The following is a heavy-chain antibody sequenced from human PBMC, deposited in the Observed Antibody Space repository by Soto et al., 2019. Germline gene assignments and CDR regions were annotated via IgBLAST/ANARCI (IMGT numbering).Heavy chain of an antibody. Sequence: SETLSLTCTVSGGSISSSSYYWGWIRQPPGKGLEWIGSIYYSGSTNYNPSLKSRVTISVDTSKNQFSLKLSSVTAADTAVYYCARVKYYYGSGSYYMGSNNWFDPWGQGTLVTVSS. CDR3: ARVKYYYGSGSYYMGSNNWFDP. J-gene: IGHJ5*02. D-gene: IGHD3-10*01. V-gene: IGHV4-39*07. CDR1: GGSISSSSYY. CDR2: IYYSGST.